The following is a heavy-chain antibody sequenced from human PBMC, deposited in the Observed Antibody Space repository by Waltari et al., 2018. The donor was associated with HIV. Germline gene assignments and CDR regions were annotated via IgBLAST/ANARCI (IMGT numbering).Heavy chain of an antibody. CDR3: ANAAHWNYGVIHY. Sequence: QVQLVESGGGVVQPGRSLRLSCAASGFTFGSSGMPWVRQAPGKGLEWVAVISYDGSNKYYADSVKGRFTISRDNSKNTLYLQMNSLRAEDTAVYYCANAAHWNYGVIHYWGQGTLVTVSS. D-gene: IGHD1-7*01. V-gene: IGHV3-30*18. CDR1: GFTFGSSG. CDR2: ISYDGSNK. J-gene: IGHJ4*02.